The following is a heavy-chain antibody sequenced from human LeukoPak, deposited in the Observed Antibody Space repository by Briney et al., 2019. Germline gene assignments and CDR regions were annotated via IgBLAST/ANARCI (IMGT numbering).Heavy chain of an antibody. D-gene: IGHD6-19*01. CDR3: AHIAVGQSDFDH. CDR2: IKSKAGGEIR. CDR1: GFRFDDYA. V-gene: IGHV3-15*05. Sequence: GGSLRLSCAASGFRFDDYALHWARQAPGKGLEWVGRIKSKAGGEIRDYAAPVKGRFTISRDDSINTVYLEMNGLKTEDTAMYYCAHIAVGQSDFDHWGQGTLVTVSS. J-gene: IGHJ4*02.